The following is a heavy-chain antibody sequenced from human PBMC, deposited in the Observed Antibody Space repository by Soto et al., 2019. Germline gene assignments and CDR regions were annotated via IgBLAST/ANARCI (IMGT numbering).Heavy chain of an antibody. CDR1: GYTLTELS. CDR2: FDPEDGET. V-gene: IGHV1-24*01. J-gene: IGHJ4*02. Sequence: ASVKVSCKVSGYTLTELSMHWVRQAPGKGLEWMGGFDPEDGETIYAQKFQGRVTMTEDTSTDTAYMELSSLRSEDTAVYYCAKDSVCSSTSCYNYFDYWGQGTLVTVSS. D-gene: IGHD2-2*02. CDR3: AKDSVCSSTSCYNYFDY.